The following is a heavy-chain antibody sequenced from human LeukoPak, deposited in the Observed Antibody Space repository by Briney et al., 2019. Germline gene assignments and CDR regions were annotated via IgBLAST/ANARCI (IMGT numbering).Heavy chain of an antibody. CDR1: GYTVTSYY. CDR3: ARNPPRTGDFNS. Sequence: ASVKVSCKASGYTVTSYYMHWVRQAPGQGLEWMAILNPSGGSSSYAQKFQGRATLTRATSTSTVYMELRGLTSEDTAVYYCARNPPRTGDFNSWGQGALVTVSS. J-gene: IGHJ4*02. D-gene: IGHD7-27*01. V-gene: IGHV1-46*01. CDR2: LNPSGGSS.